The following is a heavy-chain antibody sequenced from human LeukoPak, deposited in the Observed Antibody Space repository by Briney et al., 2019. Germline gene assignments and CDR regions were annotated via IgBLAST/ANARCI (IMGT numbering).Heavy chain of an antibody. J-gene: IGHJ6*03. D-gene: IGHD3-22*01. CDR2: ISAYNGNT. Sequence: GASVKVSCKASGYTFTSYGISWVRQAPGQGLEWMGWISAYNGNTNYAQKLQGRVTMTTDTSTSTAYMELRSLRSDDTAVYYCAREGDYYDSSGYTFYQYMDVWGKGTTVTVSS. V-gene: IGHV1-18*01. CDR1: GYTFTSYG. CDR3: AREGDYYDSSGYTFYQYMDV.